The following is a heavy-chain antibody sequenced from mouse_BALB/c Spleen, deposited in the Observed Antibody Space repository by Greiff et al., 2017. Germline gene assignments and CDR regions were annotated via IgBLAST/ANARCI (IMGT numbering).Heavy chain of an antibody. CDR1: GYTFTSYW. CDR2: INPSTGYT. D-gene: IGHD1-1*01. CDR3: ARWGAVVPYFDY. Sequence: QVHVKQSGAELAKPGASVKMSCKASGYTFTSYWMHWVKQRPGQGLEWIGYINPSTGYTEYNQKFKDKATLTADKSSSTAYMQLSSLTSEDSAVYYCARWGAVVPYFDYWGQGTTLTVSS. J-gene: IGHJ2*01. V-gene: IGHV1-7*01.